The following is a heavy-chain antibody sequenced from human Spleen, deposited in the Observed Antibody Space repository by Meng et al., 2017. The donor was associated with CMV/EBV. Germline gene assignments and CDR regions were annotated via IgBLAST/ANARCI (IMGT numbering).Heavy chain of an antibody. V-gene: IGHV4-38-2*02. CDR1: GYAISSGYY. CDR3: ARDISPLQYYDSGDFYGGGFDI. J-gene: IGHJ3*02. D-gene: IGHD3-22*01. CDR2: VFHSGIT. Sequence: SETLSLTCTVSGYAISSGYYWAWIRQPPGRGLAWIGSVFHSGITYYNPSLKSRVTISVDTSLNQFSLKLSSVTAADTAVYYCARDISPLQYYDSGDFYGGGFDIWGQGTMVTVSS.